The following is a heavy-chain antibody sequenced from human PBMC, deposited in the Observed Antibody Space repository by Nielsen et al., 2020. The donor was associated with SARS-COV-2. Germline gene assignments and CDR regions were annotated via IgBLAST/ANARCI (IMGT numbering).Heavy chain of an antibody. Sequence: GESLKISCAASGFTFDDYAMHWVRQAPGKGLEWVSSISGSSTYIYYADSVKGRFTISRDNAKKSLFLQMNNLRADDTAVYYCARGRSQRTIFGVVTNWFDPWGQGTLVTVSS. D-gene: IGHD3-3*01. J-gene: IGHJ5*02. CDR3: ARGRSQRTIFGVVTNWFDP. CDR2: ISGSSTYI. V-gene: IGHV3-21*01. CDR1: GFTFDDYA.